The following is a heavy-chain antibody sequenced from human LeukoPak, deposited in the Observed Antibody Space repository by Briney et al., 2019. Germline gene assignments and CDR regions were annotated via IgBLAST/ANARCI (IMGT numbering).Heavy chain of an antibody. CDR1: GGSISSYY. CDR2: IYYSGST. V-gene: IGHV4-59*01. J-gene: IGHJ4*02. Sequence: SETLSLTCTVSGGSISSYYWSWIRQPPGKGLEWIGYIYYSGSTNYNPSLKSRVTISVDTSKNQFSLKLSSVTAADTAVYYCARGGAWVAIDYWGQGTLVTVSS. D-gene: IGHD1-26*01. CDR3: ARGGAWVAIDY.